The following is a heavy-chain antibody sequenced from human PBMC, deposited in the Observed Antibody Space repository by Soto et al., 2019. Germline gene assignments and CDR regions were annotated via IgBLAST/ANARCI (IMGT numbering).Heavy chain of an antibody. V-gene: IGHV3-33*01. D-gene: IGHD3-16*01. Sequence: GGSLRLSCAASGFTFSSYGMHWVRQAPGKGLEWVAVIWYDGSNKYYADSVKGRFTNSRDNSKNTLYLQMNSLRAEDTAVYYCAREGAPDPYYFDYWGQGTLVTVSS. CDR2: IWYDGSNK. J-gene: IGHJ4*02. CDR1: GFTFSSYG. CDR3: AREGAPDPYYFDY.